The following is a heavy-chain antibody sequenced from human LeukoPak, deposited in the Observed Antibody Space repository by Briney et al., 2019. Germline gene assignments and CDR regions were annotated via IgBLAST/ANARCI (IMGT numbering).Heavy chain of an antibody. CDR3: AADRDSCGYYIRDY. V-gene: IGHV1-24*01. J-gene: IGHJ4*02. CDR1: GYTLTELS. CDR2: FDPEDGET. D-gene: IGHD3-22*01. Sequence: ASVKVSCKVSGYTLTELSIHWVRQAPGKGLEWMGGFDPEDGETIYAQKFQDRVTMTEDTSTDTAYMELSSLRSEDTAVYYCAADRDSCGYYIRDYWGQGTLVTASS.